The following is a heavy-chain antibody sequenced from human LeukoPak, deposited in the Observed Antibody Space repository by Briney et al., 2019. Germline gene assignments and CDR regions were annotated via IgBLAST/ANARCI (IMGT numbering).Heavy chain of an antibody. V-gene: IGHV1-69*05. D-gene: IGHD3-3*01. Sequence: SVKVSCKASGGTFSNYAINWVRQAPGQGLEWMGGIIPIFGTANYAQKFQGRVTITTDESTSTAYMELSSLRSEDTAVYYCARGTYYDFWDIWGQGTMVTVSS. CDR1: GGTFSNYA. CDR3: ARGTYYDFWDI. CDR2: IIPIFGTA. J-gene: IGHJ3*02.